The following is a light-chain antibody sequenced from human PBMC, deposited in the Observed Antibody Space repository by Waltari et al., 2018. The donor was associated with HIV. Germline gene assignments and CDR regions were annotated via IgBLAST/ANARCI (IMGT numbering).Light chain of an antibody. CDR1: QDIDNY. J-gene: IGKJ5*01. CDR2: AAS. Sequence: DVQMTQSPFSLSASVGDRVTITCRASQDIDNYVVWFQQKPGKVPKSLIYAASSLQSGVPSKFSGSRSGRYFTLTISSLQPEDFATYYCQQYQSYPITFGQGTRLEIK. V-gene: IGKV1-16*02. CDR3: QQYQSYPIT.